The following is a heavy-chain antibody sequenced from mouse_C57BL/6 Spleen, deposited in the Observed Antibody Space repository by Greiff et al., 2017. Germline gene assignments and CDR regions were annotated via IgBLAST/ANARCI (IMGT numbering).Heavy chain of an antibody. CDR2: IYPGDGDT. Sequence: VKLQESGPELVEPGASVKISCKASGYAFSSSWMNWVKQRPGKGLEWIGRIYPGDGDTNYNGKFKGKVTLTADKSSSTAYMKLSSLTSEDSAVYFCARPNYYSNYFDDWGQGTTLTVSS. D-gene: IGHD2-5*01. CDR3: ARPNYYSNYFDD. CDR1: GYAFSSSW. V-gene: IGHV1-82*01. J-gene: IGHJ2*01.